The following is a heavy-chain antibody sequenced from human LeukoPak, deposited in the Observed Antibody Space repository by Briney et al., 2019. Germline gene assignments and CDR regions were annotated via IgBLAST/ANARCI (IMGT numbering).Heavy chain of an antibody. D-gene: IGHD5-24*01. V-gene: IGHV3-7*01. CDR2: IKEDGTEK. CDR1: GFTFSAYW. J-gene: IGHJ4*02. CDR3: ARGRWSDY. Sequence: GGSLRLSCAASGFTFSAYWMTWVRQAPGRGLEWVANIKEDGTEKNYVDSVKGRFTISRDNVKKSLYLEMNSLRVEDTAVYYCARGRWSDYWGQGTQVTVSS.